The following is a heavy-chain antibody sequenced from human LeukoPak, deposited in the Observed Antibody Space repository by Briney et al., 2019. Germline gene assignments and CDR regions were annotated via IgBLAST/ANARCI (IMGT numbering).Heavy chain of an antibody. D-gene: IGHD1-26*01. J-gene: IGHJ4*02. Sequence: GGSLRLSCAASGFTFNNYAMNWVRQAPGKGLEWVSVINDSGGSTFYADSVKGRFSISRDNSNLYLQMRSLRAEDTAVYYCARSLKWSLVGFDYWGQGTLVTVSS. V-gene: IGHV3-23*01. CDR2: INDSGGST. CDR1: GFTFNNYA. CDR3: ARSLKWSLVGFDY.